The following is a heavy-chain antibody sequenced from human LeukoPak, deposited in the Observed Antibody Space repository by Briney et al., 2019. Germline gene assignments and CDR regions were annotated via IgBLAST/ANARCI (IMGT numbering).Heavy chain of an antibody. V-gene: IGHV3-48*03. CDR2: ITTSGGIK. CDR1: GFTFGNYE. D-gene: IGHD6-19*01. Sequence: GGPLRLSCATSGFTFGNYEMNWVRQAPGKGLEWVSYITTSGGIKSYADSVKGRFTISRDNAKNSVYLQINSLRAEDTAVYYCARDGVVDSSGWYVDYWGQGTLVTVSS. J-gene: IGHJ4*02. CDR3: ARDGVVDSSGWYVDY.